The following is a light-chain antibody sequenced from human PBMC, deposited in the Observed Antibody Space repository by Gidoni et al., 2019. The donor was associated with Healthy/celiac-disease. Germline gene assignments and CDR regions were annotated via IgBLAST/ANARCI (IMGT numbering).Light chain of an antibody. V-gene: IGKV3-11*01. CDR1: QSVSSY. CDR3: QQRSNLPRT. Sequence: EIVLTQSPATLSLSPGERATLSCRASQSVSSYLAWYQQKPGQAPRLLIYDASNRATGIPARFSGSGSGTDFTLTISSLEPEDFAVYYCQQRSNLPRTFXGXTKVEIK. CDR2: DAS. J-gene: IGKJ4*01.